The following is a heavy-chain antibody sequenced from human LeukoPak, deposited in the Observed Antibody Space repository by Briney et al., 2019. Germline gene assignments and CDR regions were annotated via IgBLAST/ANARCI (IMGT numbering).Heavy chain of an antibody. Sequence: PSDTLSLICAVSGRPMSRGGYSWSWIRQPPGKGLEWIVYIYHSGSTYYNPSLKSRVTISVDRSKNQFSLKLSSATAADTAVYYCASHYYDSSGYREYWGQGTLVTVSS. CDR3: ASHYYDSSGYREY. D-gene: IGHD3-22*01. V-gene: IGHV4-30-2*01. CDR2: IYHSGST. CDR1: GRPMSRGGYS. J-gene: IGHJ4*02.